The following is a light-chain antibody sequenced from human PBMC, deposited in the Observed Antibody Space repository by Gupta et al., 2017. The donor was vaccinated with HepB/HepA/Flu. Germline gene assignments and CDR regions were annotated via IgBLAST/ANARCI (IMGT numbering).Light chain of an antibody. Sequence: DIVMPPSPLSLPVTPGEPASISCRSTQSLLRSDGYNYLDWFLQKPGQPPKSLIYLGSNRAPGVPDRFSGSGSGTAFTLRISRVEAEDVGIYYCMQTIHSPGTFGQGTKVDI. CDR2: LGS. CDR3: MQTIHSPGT. V-gene: IGKV2-28*01. CDR1: QSLLRSDGYNY. J-gene: IGKJ1*01.